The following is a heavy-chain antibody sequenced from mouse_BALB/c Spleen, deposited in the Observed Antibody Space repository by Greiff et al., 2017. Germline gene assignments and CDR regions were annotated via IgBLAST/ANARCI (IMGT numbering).Heavy chain of an antibody. J-gene: IGHJ4*01. V-gene: IGHV1S29*02. CDR1: GYTFTDYN. CDR3: ARGWLPHYAMDY. D-gene: IGHD2-3*01. Sequence: EVKVVESGPELVKPGASVKISCKASGYTFTDYNMHWVKQSHGKSLEWIGYIYPYNGGTGYNQKFKSKATLTVDNSSSTAYMELRSLTSEDSAVYYCARGWLPHYAMDYWGQGTSVTVSS. CDR2: IYPYNGGT.